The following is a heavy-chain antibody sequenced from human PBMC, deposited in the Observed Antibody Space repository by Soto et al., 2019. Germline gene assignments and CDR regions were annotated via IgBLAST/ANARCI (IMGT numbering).Heavy chain of an antibody. CDR2: VYYSGST. Sequence: PSETLSLTCTVSGDSVNVHNCYWGCIRQPPGKGLEWVGYVYYSGSTYYNPSLKSRVTISVDTSKNQFSLKLSSVTAADTAVYYCARHGEGYYDSSGYYWGQGTLVTVSS. J-gene: IGHJ4*02. CDR3: ARHGEGYYDSSGYY. D-gene: IGHD3-22*01. V-gene: IGHV4-39*01. CDR1: GDSVNVHNCY.